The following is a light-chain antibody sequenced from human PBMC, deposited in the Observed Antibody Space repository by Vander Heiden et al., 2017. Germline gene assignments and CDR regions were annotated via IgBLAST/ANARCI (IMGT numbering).Light chain of an antibody. CDR1: QTISTY. CDR2: AAY. CDR3: QQTYSNPGA. Sequence: DIHMTQSPSSLSASVGDRVTITCRASQTISTYLNWYQQKPGKAPNLLIYAAYSLQSGVPSRFSGSGSGTDFTLTISSLQPEDFATYYCQQTYSNPGAFGGGTKVEIK. V-gene: IGKV1-39*01. J-gene: IGKJ4*01.